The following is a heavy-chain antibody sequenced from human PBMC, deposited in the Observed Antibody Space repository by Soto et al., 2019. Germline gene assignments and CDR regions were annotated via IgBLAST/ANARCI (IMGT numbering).Heavy chain of an antibody. J-gene: IGHJ4*02. D-gene: IGHD3-3*01. CDR1: CGTLSTFINYP. CDR3: ARRDTSGFLRYFDK. Sequence: SVKLSCKASCGTLSTFINYPINWVRQAPGQGLEWMGGIVPNIGTVNYAQKFQSRVTITADKSTGTAYMELSNLRSEDSALYYCARRDTSGFLRYFDKWGQGTLVTVSS. V-gene: IGHV1-69*06. CDR2: IVPNIGTV.